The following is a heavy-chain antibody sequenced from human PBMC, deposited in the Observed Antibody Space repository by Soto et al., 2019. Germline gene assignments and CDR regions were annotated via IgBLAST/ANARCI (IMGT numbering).Heavy chain of an antibody. J-gene: IGHJ4*02. CDR3: ARGGTADPFDF. CDR2: MSPDSAYI. Sequence: PGESLRLSCAASGFTFISYSMNWVRQAPGKGLEWVSSMSPDSAYIYYADSMKGRFTISRDNAKSSLCLQLDSLRAEDTAVYYCARGGTADPFDFWAQGTLVTVPQ. V-gene: IGHV3-21*01. CDR1: GFTFISYS.